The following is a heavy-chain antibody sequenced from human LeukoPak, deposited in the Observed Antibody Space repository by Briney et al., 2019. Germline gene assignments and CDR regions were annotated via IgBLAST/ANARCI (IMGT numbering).Heavy chain of an antibody. CDR3: ARAPLYYDILTGYYYGAFDI. D-gene: IGHD3-9*01. CDR1: GGSMSTYY. J-gene: IGHJ3*02. V-gene: IGHV4-59*12. CDR2: IYYSGST. Sequence: KASETLSLTCTVSGGSMSTYYWSWIRQPPGKGLEWIGYIYYSGSTNYNPSLKSRVTISVDTSKNQFSLKLSSVTAADTAVYYCARAPLYYDILTGYYYGAFDIWGQGTMVTVSS.